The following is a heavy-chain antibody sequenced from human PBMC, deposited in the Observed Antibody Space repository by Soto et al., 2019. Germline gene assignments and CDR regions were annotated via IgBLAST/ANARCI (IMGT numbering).Heavy chain of an antibody. J-gene: IGHJ6*03. D-gene: IGHD3-3*01. CDR2: INHSGST. V-gene: IGHV4-34*01. Sequence: PSETLSLTCAVYGGSFSGYYWSWIRQPPGKGLEWIGEINHSGSTNYNPSLKSRVTISVDTSKNQFSLKLSSVTAADTAVYYCARGEDFWSGYSPLPSTRNYYYYMDVWGKGTTVTVSS. CDR1: GGSFSGYY. CDR3: ARGEDFWSGYSPLPSTRNYYYYMDV.